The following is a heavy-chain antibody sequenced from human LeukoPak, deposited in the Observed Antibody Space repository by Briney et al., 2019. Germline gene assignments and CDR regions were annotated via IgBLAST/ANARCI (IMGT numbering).Heavy chain of an antibody. V-gene: IGHV4-4*02. CDR1: GGSIKSNNW. CDR2: IYHSGST. CDR3: ARLMVYAIQGDNYYGMDV. D-gene: IGHD2-8*01. J-gene: IGHJ6*02. Sequence: SETLSLTCAVSGGSIKSNNWWSWVRQPPGEGLEWIGEIYHSGSTNYNPSLESRVTVSVDKSKNQFSLDLGSVTAADTAVYYCARLMVYAIQGDNYYGMDVWGQGTTVTVSS.